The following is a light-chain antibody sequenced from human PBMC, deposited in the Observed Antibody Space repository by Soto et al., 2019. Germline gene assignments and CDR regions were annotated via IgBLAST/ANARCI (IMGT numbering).Light chain of an antibody. CDR2: GAS. Sequence: EIVMTQSPATLSVSPVERATLSCRASQSVSSNLAWYQQKPGQALRLLIYGASTRATGIPARFSGSGSGTEFTLTISSLQSEDFAVYYCQQYNNWPPWTFGQGTKVDI. CDR3: QQYNNWPPWT. J-gene: IGKJ1*01. V-gene: IGKV3-15*01. CDR1: QSVSSN.